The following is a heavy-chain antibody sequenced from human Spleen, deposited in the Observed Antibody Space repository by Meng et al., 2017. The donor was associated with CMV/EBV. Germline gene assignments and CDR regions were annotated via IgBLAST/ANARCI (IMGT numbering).Heavy chain of an antibody. CDR1: GFTFSSYS. V-gene: IGHV3-21*04. CDR3: ARDFVIVVVPAASDY. Sequence: GGSLRLSCAASGFTFSSYSMNWVRQAPGKGLEWVSSISSSSSYIYYADSVKGRFTISRDNAKNSLYLQMNSLRAEDTALYYCARDFVIVVVPAASDYWGQGTLVTVSS. J-gene: IGHJ4*02. CDR2: ISSSSSYI. D-gene: IGHD2-2*01.